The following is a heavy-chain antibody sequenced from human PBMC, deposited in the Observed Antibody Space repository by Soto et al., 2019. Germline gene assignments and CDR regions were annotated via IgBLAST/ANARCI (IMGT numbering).Heavy chain of an antibody. CDR2: IRRSSSYI. CDR3: AGGLDVPAAIFLHYYYYMDV. J-gene: IGHJ6*03. V-gene: IGHV3-21*01. Sequence: GGSLRLSCAASGFTFSSYSMNWVRQAPGKGLEWVSSIRRSSSYIYNADSVKGRFTISRDNAKNSLYLQMNSLRAEDTAVYYCAGGLDVPAAIFLHYYYYMDVWGKGTTVTVSS. CDR1: GFTFSSYS. D-gene: IGHD2-2*01.